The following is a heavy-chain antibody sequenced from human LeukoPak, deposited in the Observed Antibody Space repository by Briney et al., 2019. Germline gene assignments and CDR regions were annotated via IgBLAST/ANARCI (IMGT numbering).Heavy chain of an antibody. CDR2: ISSSSSYI. J-gene: IGHJ4*02. V-gene: IGHV3-21*01. Sequence: ETLSLTCTVSGGSIRSYYWNWVRQAPGKGLEWVSSISSSSSYIYYADSVKGRFTISRDNAKNSLYLQMNSLRAEDTAVYYCAGGVVGYWGQGTLVTVSS. CDR1: GGSIRSYY. CDR3: AGGVVGY. D-gene: IGHD2-15*01.